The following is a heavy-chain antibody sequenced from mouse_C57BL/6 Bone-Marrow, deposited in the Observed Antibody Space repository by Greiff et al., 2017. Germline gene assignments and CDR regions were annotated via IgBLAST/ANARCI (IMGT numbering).Heavy chain of an antibody. CDR2: ISYDGSN. Sequence: EVQVVESGPGLVKPSQSLSLTCSVTGYSITSGYYWNWIRQFPGNKLEWMGYISYDGSNNYNPSLKNRISITRDTSKNQFFLKLNSVTTEDTATYYCARDLKDGYWYFDVWGTGTTVTVSS. CDR1: GYSITSGYY. CDR3: ARDLKDGYWYFDV. J-gene: IGHJ1*03. D-gene: IGHD2-3*01. V-gene: IGHV3-6*01.